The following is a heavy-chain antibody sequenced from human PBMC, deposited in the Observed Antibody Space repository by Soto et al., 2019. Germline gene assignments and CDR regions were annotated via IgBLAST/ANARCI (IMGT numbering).Heavy chain of an antibody. D-gene: IGHD1-1*01. V-gene: IGHV4-38-2*02. CDR2: IYPSVSS. CDR1: GFAISRGYY. J-gene: IGHJ4*02. Sequence: SETLSLTCNVSGFAISRGYYWSWVRQTPGKGLEWIGSIYPSVSSYHNPSLETRLTLSIDTSKNQFTLKLASVTAADTALYYCAREKVGTTFFDKWGQGTQVTV. CDR3: AREKVGTTFFDK.